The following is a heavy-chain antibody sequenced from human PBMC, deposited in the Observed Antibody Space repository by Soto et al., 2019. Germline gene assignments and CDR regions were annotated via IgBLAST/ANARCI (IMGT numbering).Heavy chain of an antibody. J-gene: IGHJ6*02. CDR1: GFFFGNYA. CDR3: AREPEMSAVYGMDV. Sequence: EVQLLESGGGLVQPGGSLRLSCAASGFFFGNYAMSWVRQAPGKGLEWVSSISGSGSSTYYADFVKGRFTISRDSSKNTLYLQMNSLRAEDRAVYYCAREPEMSAVYGMDVWGQGTTVTVSS. D-gene: IGHD3-3*01. V-gene: IGHV3-23*01. CDR2: ISGSGSST.